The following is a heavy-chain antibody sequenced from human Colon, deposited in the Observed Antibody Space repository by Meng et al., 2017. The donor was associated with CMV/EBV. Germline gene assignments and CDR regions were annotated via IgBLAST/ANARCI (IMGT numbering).Heavy chain of an antibody. V-gene: IGHV1-69*02. J-gene: IGHJ4*02. Sequence: SVKVSCKSFGGTFPSHTINWVRQAPGQGLEWMGRIIPSIGIGSSAQKFQGRLTITADKSTDTAYMELSSLRSEDTAVYYCARVEWTPDSYFDYWGQGTLVTVSS. CDR3: ARVEWTPDSYFDY. CDR1: GGTFPSHT. D-gene: IGHD3-3*01. CDR2: IIPSIGIG.